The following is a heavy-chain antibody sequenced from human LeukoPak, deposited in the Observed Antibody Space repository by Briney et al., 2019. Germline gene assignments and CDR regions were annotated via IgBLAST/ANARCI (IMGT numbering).Heavy chain of an antibody. CDR2: INHSGST. D-gene: IGHD6-13*01. CDR3: ARGKVPPGIAAAGTGYYFDY. Sequence: SETLSLTCAVYGGSFSGYYWSSFRQPPGKGLEWIGEINHSGSTNYNPSLKSRVTISVDTSKNQFSLKLSSVTAADTAVYYCARGKVPPGIAAAGTGYYFDYWGQGTLVTVSS. CDR1: GGSFSGYY. V-gene: IGHV4-34*01. J-gene: IGHJ4*02.